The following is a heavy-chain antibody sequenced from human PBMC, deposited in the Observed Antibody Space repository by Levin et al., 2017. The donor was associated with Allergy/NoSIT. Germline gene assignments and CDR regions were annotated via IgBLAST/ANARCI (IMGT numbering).Heavy chain of an antibody. Sequence: PSETLSLTCTVSGGSISSGDYYWSWIRQPPGKGLEWIGYIYYSGSTYYNPSLKSRVTISVDTSKNQFSLKLSSVTAADTAVYYCAREFFDWSPYNWFDPWGQGTLVTVSS. CDR1: GGSISSGDYY. D-gene: IGHD3/OR15-3a*01. CDR2: IYYSGST. J-gene: IGHJ5*02. CDR3: AREFFDWSPYNWFDP. V-gene: IGHV4-30-4*01.